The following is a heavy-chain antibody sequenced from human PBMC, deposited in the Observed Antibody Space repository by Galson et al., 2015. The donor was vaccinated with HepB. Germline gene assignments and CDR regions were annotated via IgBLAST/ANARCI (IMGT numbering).Heavy chain of an antibody. D-gene: IGHD3-10*01. CDR3: ARVGVYTTGSYTPEFDY. J-gene: IGHJ4*02. CDR2: IYYTGTT. Sequence: ETLSLTCTVSGGSISSYYWSWIRQPPGKGLEWIGFIYYTGTTNYNPSLKSRVTISLDTSQNQFSLKPTSVTAADTAVYYCARVGVYTTGSYTPEFDYWGQGTLVTVSS. CDR1: GGSISSYY. V-gene: IGHV4-59*01.